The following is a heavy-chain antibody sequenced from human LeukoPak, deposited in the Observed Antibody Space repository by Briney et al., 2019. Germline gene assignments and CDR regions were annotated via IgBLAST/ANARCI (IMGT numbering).Heavy chain of an antibody. CDR2: INPSGGST. V-gene: IGHV1-46*01. D-gene: IGHD2-21*02. J-gene: IGHJ3*02. CDR3: ARDREHIVVVTATRDAFDI. Sequence: ASVKVSCKASGYTFTSYYMHWVRQAPGQGPEWMGIINPSGGSTTYAQKFQGRVTMTRDTSTSTVYMELSSLRSEDTAVYYCARDREHIVVVTATRDAFDIWGQGTMVTVSS. CDR1: GYTFTSYY.